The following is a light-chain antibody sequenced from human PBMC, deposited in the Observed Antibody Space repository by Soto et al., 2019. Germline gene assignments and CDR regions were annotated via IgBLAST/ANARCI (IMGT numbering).Light chain of an antibody. Sequence: EIVMTQSPATLSVSPGERATLSCRASQSVSSSFLAWFQQKVGQAPRLLIYGASSRATGIPDRFSGSGSGTDFTLTISRLEPEDFAVYYCQQYDSSWTFGQGTKVDIK. CDR2: GAS. V-gene: IGKV3-20*01. CDR1: QSVSSSF. J-gene: IGKJ1*01. CDR3: QQYDSSWT.